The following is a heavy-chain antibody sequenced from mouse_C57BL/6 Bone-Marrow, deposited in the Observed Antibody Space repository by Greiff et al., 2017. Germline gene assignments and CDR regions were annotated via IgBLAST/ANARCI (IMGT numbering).Heavy chain of an antibody. CDR1: GYTFTSYW. J-gene: IGHJ3*01. CDR3: ARYGSSPSWFAY. V-gene: IGHV1-64*01. CDR2: IHPNSGST. D-gene: IGHD1-1*01. Sequence: QVQLQQPGAELVKPGASVKLSCKASGYTFTSYWMHWVKQRPGQGLEWIGMIHPNSGSTNYNEKFKSKATLTVDKSSSTAYMQLSSLTSEDSAVYYCARYGSSPSWFAYWGQGTLVTVSA.